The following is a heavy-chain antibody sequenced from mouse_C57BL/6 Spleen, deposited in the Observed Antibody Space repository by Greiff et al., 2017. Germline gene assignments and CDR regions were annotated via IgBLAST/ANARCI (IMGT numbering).Heavy chain of an antibody. Sequence: EVKLVESEGGLVQPGSSMKLSCTASGFTFSDYYMAWVRQVPEKGLEWVANINYDGSSTYYLDSLKSRFIISRDNAKNILYLQMSSLKSEDTATYYCARVRISGSTFFDYWGQGTTLTVSS. CDR2: INYDGSST. CDR3: ARVRISGSTFFDY. CDR1: GFTFSDYY. V-gene: IGHV5-16*01. D-gene: IGHD1-1*01. J-gene: IGHJ2*01.